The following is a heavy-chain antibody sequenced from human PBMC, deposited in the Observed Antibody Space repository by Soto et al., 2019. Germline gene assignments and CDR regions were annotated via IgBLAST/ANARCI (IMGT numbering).Heavy chain of an antibody. CDR3: ARDLGIAEAGTDPAAFDI. V-gene: IGHV1-69*13. D-gene: IGHD6-13*01. Sequence: SVKVSCKASGGTFSSYAISWVRQAPGQGLEWMGGIIPIFGTANYAQKFQGRVTITADESTSTAYMELSSLRSEDTAVYYCARDLGIAEAGTDPAAFDIWGQGTMVTVSS. J-gene: IGHJ3*02. CDR1: GGTFSSYA. CDR2: IIPIFGTA.